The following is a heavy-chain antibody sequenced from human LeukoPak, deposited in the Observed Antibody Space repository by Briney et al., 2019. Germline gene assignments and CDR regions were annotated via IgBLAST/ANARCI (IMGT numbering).Heavy chain of an antibody. V-gene: IGHV3-48*03. Sequence: PGGSLRLSCAVPGFPFSIYEMNWVRQAPGKGLEWVSNIGSSGTTIYYADSVKGRFSISRDNAKSSLYLQMNSLRVEDTAVYHCALLAVASDFDYWGQGALVTVSS. CDR3: ALLAVASDFDY. CDR2: IGSSGTTI. J-gene: IGHJ4*02. D-gene: IGHD6-19*01. CDR1: GFPFSIYE.